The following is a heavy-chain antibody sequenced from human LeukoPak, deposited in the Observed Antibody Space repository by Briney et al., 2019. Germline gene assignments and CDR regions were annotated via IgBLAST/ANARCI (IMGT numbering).Heavy chain of an antibody. D-gene: IGHD3-22*01. CDR2: INHSGST. CDR3: ARAQLSYYYDSSGYYPY. CDR1: GGSFSGYY. J-gene: IGHJ4*02. V-gene: IGHV4-34*01. Sequence: SETLSLTCAVYGGSFSGYYWSWIRQPPGKGLEWIGEINHSGSTNYNPSLKSRVTISVDTSKNQFSLKLSSVTAADTAVYYCARAQLSYYYDSSGYYPYWGQGTLVTVSS.